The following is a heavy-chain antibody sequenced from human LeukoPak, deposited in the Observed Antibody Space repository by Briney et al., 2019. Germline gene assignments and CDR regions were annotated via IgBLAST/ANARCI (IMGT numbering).Heavy chain of an antibody. J-gene: IGHJ4*02. V-gene: IGHV4-34*01. Sequence: SETLSLTCAVSGGSFSGYYWSWIRQPPGKGLEWIGEINHSGSTNYNPSLKSRVTISVDTSKNQFSLKLSSVTAADTAVYYCARGSGSSWFDYWGQGTLVTVSS. CDR3: ARGSGSSWFDY. CDR2: INHSGST. CDR1: GGSFSGYY. D-gene: IGHD6-13*01.